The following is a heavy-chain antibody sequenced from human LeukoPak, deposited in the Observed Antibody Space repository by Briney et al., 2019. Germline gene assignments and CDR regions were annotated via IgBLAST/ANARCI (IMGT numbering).Heavy chain of an antibody. V-gene: IGHV1-69*04. Sequence: SVKVSCKASGGTFSSYAISWVRQAPGQGLEWMGRIIPILGIANYAQKFQGRVTITADKSTSTAYMELSSLRSEDTAVYYCARRDTGYSYGYGYAFDIWGQGTMVTVSS. CDR2: IIPILGIA. CDR3: ARRDTGYSYGYGYAFDI. CDR1: GGTFSSYA. D-gene: IGHD5-18*01. J-gene: IGHJ3*02.